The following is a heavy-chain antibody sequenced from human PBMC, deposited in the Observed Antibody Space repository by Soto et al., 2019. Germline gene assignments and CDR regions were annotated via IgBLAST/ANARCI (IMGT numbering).Heavy chain of an antibody. CDR3: AAAGDSYRFGYLAY. J-gene: IGHJ4*02. V-gene: IGHV4-59*01. CDR2: IYYSGST. CDR1: GVSIVSYY. Sequence: SETLSLTCTVSGVSIVSYYWSWILQPPGKGLEWIGYIYYSGSTNYNPSLKSRVTISVDTSKNQFSLKLSSVTAADTAVYYCAAAGDSYRFGYLAYSGQGTPVTVSS. D-gene: IGHD5-18*01.